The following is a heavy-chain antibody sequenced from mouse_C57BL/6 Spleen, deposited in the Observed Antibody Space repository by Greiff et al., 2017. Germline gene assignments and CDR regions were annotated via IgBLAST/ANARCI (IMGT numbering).Heavy chain of an antibody. CDR1: GYTFTSYW. CDR3: ARPSYGSSPFAY. Sequence: VQLQQPGAELVRPGSSVKLSCKASGYTFTSYWMHWVKQRPIQGLEWIGNIDPSDSETHYNQKFKDKATLTVDKSSSTAYMQLSSLTSEDSAVYYCARPSYGSSPFAYWGQGTLVTVSA. CDR2: IDPSDSET. D-gene: IGHD1-1*01. V-gene: IGHV1-52*01. J-gene: IGHJ3*01.